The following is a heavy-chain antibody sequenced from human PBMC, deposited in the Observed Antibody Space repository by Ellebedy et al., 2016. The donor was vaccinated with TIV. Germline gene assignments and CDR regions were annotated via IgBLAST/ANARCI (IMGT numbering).Heavy chain of an antibody. CDR1: GGSISSTNYY. D-gene: IGHD6-13*01. Sequence: SETLSLTCTVSGGSISSTNYYRVWIRQPPGKGLEWIGSIYYSGSTNYNPSLKSRVTISADTSKNQFSLTLRSVTAADTAVYYCARLSSRIAAAAWGQGVLVTVTS. CDR2: IYYSGST. V-gene: IGHV4-39*07. J-gene: IGHJ5*02. CDR3: ARLSSRIAAAA.